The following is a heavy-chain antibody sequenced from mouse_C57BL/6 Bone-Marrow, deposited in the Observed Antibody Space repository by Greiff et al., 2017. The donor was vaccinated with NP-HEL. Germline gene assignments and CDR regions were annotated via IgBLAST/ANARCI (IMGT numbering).Heavy chain of an antibody. CDR2: INPNNGGT. J-gene: IGHJ2*01. CDR3: ARLRRLYYFDY. CDR1: GYTFTDYN. Sequence: EVQLQQSGPELVKPGASVKIPCKASGYTFTDYNMDWAKQSHGKSLEWIGDINPNNGGTIYNQKFKGKATLTVDKSSSTAYMELRSLTSEDTAVYYCARLRRLYYFDYWGQGTTLTVSS. V-gene: IGHV1-18*01. D-gene: IGHD1-2*01.